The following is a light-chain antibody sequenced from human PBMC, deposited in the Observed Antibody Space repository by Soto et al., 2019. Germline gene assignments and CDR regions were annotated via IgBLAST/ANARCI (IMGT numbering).Light chain of an antibody. CDR3: HQYGSSPLYT. J-gene: IGKJ2*01. Sequence: EIVLTQSPGTLSLSPGERATLSCRASQSVSSSYLAWYQQKPGQAPRHLISGASSRATGIPDRFGGSGSGTDFTLTISRLEPEDFAVYYCHQYGSSPLYTFGKGTKLEIK. CDR2: GAS. CDR1: QSVSSSY. V-gene: IGKV3-20*01.